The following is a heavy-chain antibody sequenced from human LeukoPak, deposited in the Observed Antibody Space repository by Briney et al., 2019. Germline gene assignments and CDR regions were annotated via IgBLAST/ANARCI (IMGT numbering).Heavy chain of an antibody. D-gene: IGHD1-26*01. Sequence: SVKVSCKASGGTFSSYDIRWVRQAPGQGLEWMGGIIPVFDTANYAQKFQGRDTITADESTNTAYMELSSLRFEDTAVYYCARDNSVGDTAWWFDPWGQGTLVTVSS. J-gene: IGHJ5*02. CDR2: IIPVFDTA. CDR1: GGTFSSYD. CDR3: ARDNSVGDTAWWFDP. V-gene: IGHV1-69*13.